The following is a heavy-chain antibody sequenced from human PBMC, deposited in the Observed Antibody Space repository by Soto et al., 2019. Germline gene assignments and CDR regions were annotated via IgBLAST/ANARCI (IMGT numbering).Heavy chain of an antibody. CDR2: IYHSGST. D-gene: IGHD2-2*01. CDR1: GGSISSGGYS. V-gene: IGHV4-30-2*01. Sequence: PSETLSLTCAVSGGSISSGGYSWSWIRQTPGKGLERIGYIYHSGSTYYNPSLKSRVTLSVDRSKNQFSLKLSSVTAADTAVYYCARHSHGFATRCRSSTSCYVGAFDIWRQGTMVTVSS. CDR3: ARHSHGFATRCRSSTSCYVGAFDI. J-gene: IGHJ3*02.